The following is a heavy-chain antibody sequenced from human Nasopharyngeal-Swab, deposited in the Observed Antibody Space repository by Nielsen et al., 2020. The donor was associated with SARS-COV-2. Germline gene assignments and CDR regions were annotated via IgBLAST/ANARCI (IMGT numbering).Heavy chain of an antibody. CDR1: GFTFSSYG. CDR2: IWYDGSNK. J-gene: IGHJ6*03. D-gene: IGHD6-19*01. V-gene: IGHV3-33*01. Sequence: GESLKISCAASGFTFSSYGMHWVRQAPGKGLEWVAVIWYDGSNKYYADSVKGRFTISRDNSKNTLYLQMNSLRAEDTAVYYRARDNWQWLVQEYYMDVWGKGTTVTVSS. CDR3: ARDNWQWLVQEYYMDV.